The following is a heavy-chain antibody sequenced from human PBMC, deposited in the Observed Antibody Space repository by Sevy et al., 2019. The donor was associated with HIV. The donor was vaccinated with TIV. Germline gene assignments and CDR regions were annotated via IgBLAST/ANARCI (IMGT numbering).Heavy chain of an antibody. CDR2: IVVGSGNT. CDR3: AAAPDYYYGMDV. V-gene: IGHV1-58*01. Sequence: ASVKVSCKASGFTFTSSAVQWVRQARGQRLEWIGWIVVGSGNTNYAQKFQERVTITRDMSTSTAYMELSSLRSEDTAVYYCAAAPDYYYGMDVWGQGTTVTASS. J-gene: IGHJ6*02. CDR1: GFTFTSSA.